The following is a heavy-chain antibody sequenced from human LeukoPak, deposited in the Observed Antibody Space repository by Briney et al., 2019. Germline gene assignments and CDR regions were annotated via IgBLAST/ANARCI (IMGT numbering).Heavy chain of an antibody. Sequence: AGGSLRLSCAASGFTFSSYDMHWVRQATGKGLEWVSAIGTAGDTYYPGSVKGRFTISRENAKNSLYLQMNSLRAGDTAVYYCARGAVTTHDYYYYYGMDVWGNGTTVTVSS. J-gene: IGHJ6*04. V-gene: IGHV3-13*01. CDR2: IGTAGDT. D-gene: IGHD4-17*01. CDR3: ARGAVTTHDYYYYYGMDV. CDR1: GFTFSSYD.